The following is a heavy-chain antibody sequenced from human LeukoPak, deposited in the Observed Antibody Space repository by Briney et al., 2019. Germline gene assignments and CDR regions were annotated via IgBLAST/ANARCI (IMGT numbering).Heavy chain of an antibody. CDR3: ARLTGSGSNHFDF. V-gene: IGHV5-51*01. CDR2: IYPGDSDT. J-gene: IGHJ4*02. Sequence: GESLQISCKGSGYSFTSYWIGWVRQLPGKGLEWMGIIYPGDSDTGDSPSFQGQVTISADKSISTAYLQWSSLKASDTAMYYCARLTGSGSNHFDFWGQGTLVTVSS. D-gene: IGHD3-10*01. CDR1: GYSFTSYW.